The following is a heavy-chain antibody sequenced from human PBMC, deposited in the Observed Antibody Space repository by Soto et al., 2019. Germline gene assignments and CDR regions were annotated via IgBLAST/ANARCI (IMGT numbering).Heavy chain of an antibody. D-gene: IGHD2-8*01. CDR2: IYYSGST. J-gene: IGHJ4*02. Sequence: QVQLQKSGPGLVKPSQTLSLTCTVSGGSISSGGYYWSWIRQHPGKGLEWIGYIYYSGSTYYNPSLKSRVTISVDTSKNQFSLKLSSVTAADTAVYYCARWRLVLTSFDYWGQGTLVTVSS. CDR3: ARWRLVLTSFDY. V-gene: IGHV4-31*03. CDR1: GGSISSGGYY.